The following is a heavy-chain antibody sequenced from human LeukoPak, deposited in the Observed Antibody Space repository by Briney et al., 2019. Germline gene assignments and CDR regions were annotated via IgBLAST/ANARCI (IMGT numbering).Heavy chain of an antibody. D-gene: IGHD3-10*01. V-gene: IGHV1-2*02. J-gene: IGHJ6*02. CDR1: GGTFSSYA. Sequence: ASVKVSCKASGGTFSSYAISWVRQAPGQGLEWMGWINPNSGGTNYAQKFQGRVTMTRDTSISTAYMELSRLRSDDTAVYYCARDMVLGVIAKAYYYYGMDVWGQGTTVTVSS. CDR3: ARDMVLGVIAKAYYYYGMDV. CDR2: INPNSGGT.